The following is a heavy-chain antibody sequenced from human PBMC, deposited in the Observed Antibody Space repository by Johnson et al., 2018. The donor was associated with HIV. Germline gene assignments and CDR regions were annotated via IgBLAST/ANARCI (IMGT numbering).Heavy chain of an antibody. CDR1: GFTFSSYG. V-gene: IGHV3-30*02. J-gene: IGHJ3*02. CDR2: IQYDGTNK. D-gene: IGHD3-22*01. Sequence: QMQLVESGGVVVQPGGSLRLSCAASGFTFSSYGMHWVRQVPGNGLEWVTFIQYDGTNKYYADSVKGRFTISRDNSKNTLYLQINSLRAEDTAVYYCATSLYYYDSSGFSFDAFDIWGQGTLVTVSS. CDR3: ATSLYYYDSSGFSFDAFDI.